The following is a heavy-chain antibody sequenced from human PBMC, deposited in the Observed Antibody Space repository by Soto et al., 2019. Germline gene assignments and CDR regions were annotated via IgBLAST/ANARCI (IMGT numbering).Heavy chain of an antibody. Sequence: EVQLVESGGGLVQPGGSLRLSCAASGFTFSSYSMKWVRQAPGKGLEWVSYLSSSSSTIYYADSVKGRFTISRDNAKNSLYLQMNSLRDEDTAVYYGARLPYYYYGMDVWGQGTTVTVSS. CDR1: GFTFSSYS. CDR3: ARLPYYYYGMDV. V-gene: IGHV3-48*02. CDR2: LSSSSSTI. J-gene: IGHJ6*02.